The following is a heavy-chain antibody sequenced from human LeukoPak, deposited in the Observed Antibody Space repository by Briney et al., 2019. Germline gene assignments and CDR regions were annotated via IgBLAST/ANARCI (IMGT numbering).Heavy chain of an antibody. V-gene: IGHV4-59*08. CDR1: GGSISLYH. CDR3: ARLSCSGGSCYFNWFDP. CDR2: ISYSGTT. J-gene: IGHJ5*02. Sequence: SQTLSLTCSDSGGSISLYHWSWIRQPPGKGLEWIGHISYSGTTKYNPSLKSRLTILGDTSENHFSLKLSSVTAADTAVYYCARLSCSGGSCYFNWFDPWGQGALVTVSS. D-gene: IGHD2-15*01.